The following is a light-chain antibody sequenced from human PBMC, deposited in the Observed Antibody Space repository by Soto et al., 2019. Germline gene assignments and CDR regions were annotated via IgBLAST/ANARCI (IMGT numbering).Light chain of an antibody. CDR2: AAS. Sequence: DIQMTQSPSSLSASVGDRVTITCRASQGISNYLAWYQQKPGKVPKLLIYAASTLQSGVPSRFSGSGSGTDFTLTISSLQPEDVATYYCQNYNSAGTFGQGTKVEVK. CDR3: QNYNSAGT. V-gene: IGKV1-27*01. J-gene: IGKJ1*01. CDR1: QGISNY.